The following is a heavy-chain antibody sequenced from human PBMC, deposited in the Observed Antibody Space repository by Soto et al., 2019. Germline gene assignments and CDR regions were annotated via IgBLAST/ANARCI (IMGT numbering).Heavy chain of an antibody. V-gene: IGHV1-69*01. Sequence: QVQLVQAGAEVKKPGSSVKVSCKASGGTFSSYASSWVRQAPGQGLEWMGGIIPIFGTANYAQKFQGRVTITADESTSTAYMERSSLRSEYTAVDYCASFRPSWYRYYFDSCGQGTLVTVSS. CDR2: IIPIFGTA. J-gene: IGHJ4*02. CDR1: GGTFSSYA. D-gene: IGHD6-13*01. CDR3: ASFRPSWYRYYFDS.